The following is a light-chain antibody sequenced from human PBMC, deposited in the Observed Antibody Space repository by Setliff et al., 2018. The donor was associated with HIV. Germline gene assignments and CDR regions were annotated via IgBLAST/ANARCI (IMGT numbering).Light chain of an antibody. CDR2: DVS. Sequence: QSVLTQPASVSGSPGQSITISCTGTSSDVGGYNYVSWYQQHPGKAPKLRIYDVSNRPSGVSNRFSGSKSGNTASLTISGLQAEDEADYYCSSYTSTSTLCGFGTGTRSPS. CDR1: SSDVGGYNY. CDR3: SSYTSTSTLCG. J-gene: IGLJ1*01. V-gene: IGLV2-14*03.